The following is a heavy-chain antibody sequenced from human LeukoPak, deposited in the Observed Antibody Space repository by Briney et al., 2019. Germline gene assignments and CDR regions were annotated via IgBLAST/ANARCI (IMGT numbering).Heavy chain of an antibody. J-gene: IGHJ4*02. D-gene: IGHD3-16*02. CDR1: GGSISSSNW. CDR3: GRGGNDYVWGSYRYTYDY. CDR2: IFHSGST. V-gene: IGHV4-4*02. Sequence: SETLSLTCAVSGGSISSSNWWSWVRQPPGKGLAWIGEIFHSGSTNYNPSLRSRVTISVDNSRNQFSLKLSSVTAADTAVYYCGRGGNDYVWGSYRYTYDYWGQGTLVTVSS.